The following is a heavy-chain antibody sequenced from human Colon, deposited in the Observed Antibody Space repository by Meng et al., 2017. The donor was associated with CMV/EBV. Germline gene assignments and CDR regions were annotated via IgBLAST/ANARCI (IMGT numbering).Heavy chain of an antibody. Sequence: GGSLRLSCAGSGFIFSHYEMNWVRLAPGKGLEWLSYISVAGGTIHYADSVKGRFTASRDNSKNTLYLQMNSLRAEDTAVYYCARGSRPYYFDYWGQGTLVTVSS. CDR1: GFIFSHYE. V-gene: IGHV3-48*03. CDR3: ARGSRPYYFDY. D-gene: IGHD6-13*01. CDR2: ISVAGGTI. J-gene: IGHJ4*02.